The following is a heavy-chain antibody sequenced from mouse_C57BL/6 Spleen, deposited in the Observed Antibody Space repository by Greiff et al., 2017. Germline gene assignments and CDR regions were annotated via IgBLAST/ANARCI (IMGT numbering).Heavy chain of an antibody. CDR1: GFTFSSYA. J-gene: IGHJ3*01. CDR2: ISDGGSYT. D-gene: IGHD1-1*01. V-gene: IGHV5-4*01. CDR3: AREGNYGSSYLFAY. Sequence: DVQLQESGGGLVKPGGSLKLSCAASGFTFSSYAMSWVRQTPEKRLEWVATISDGGSYTYYPDNVKGRFTISRDNAKNNLYLQMSHLKSEDTAMYYCAREGNYGSSYLFAYWGQGTLVTVSA.